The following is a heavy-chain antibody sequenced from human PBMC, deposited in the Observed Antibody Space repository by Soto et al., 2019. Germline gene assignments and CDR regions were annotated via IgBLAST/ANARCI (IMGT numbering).Heavy chain of an antibody. J-gene: IGHJ6*01. CDR3: AFRGSNWNSRNGMDV. D-gene: IGHD1-7*01. CDR2: ISYDGSNR. CDR1: VFTFSIYG. Sequence: RGSLILSCASSVFTFSIYGMPWVRQAPGKGLEWVAVISYDGSNRYYADSVKGRFTISIDNSKNTLYLQMNSLRAEDTAVYYCAFRGSNWNSRNGMDVWGQGTTVTVSS. V-gene: IGHV3-30*03.